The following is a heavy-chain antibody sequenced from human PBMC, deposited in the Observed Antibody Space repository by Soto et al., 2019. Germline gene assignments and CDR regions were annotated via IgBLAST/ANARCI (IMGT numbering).Heavy chain of an antibody. Sequence: PGGSLRLSCAASGFTVSSKYMTWVRQAPGKGLEWVSLIQSGGTTYYADSVKGRFTISRDTSENTLHLQMDSLRVEDTAVYYCARDDVLFDGSRSEGTLIYVRGQRTTVTVSS. V-gene: IGHV3-66*01. CDR1: GFTVSSKY. D-gene: IGHD3-22*01. CDR3: ARDDVLFDGSRSEGTLIYV. CDR2: IQSGGTT. J-gene: IGHJ6*02.